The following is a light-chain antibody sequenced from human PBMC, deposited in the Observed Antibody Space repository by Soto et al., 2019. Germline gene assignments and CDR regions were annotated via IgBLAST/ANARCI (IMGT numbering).Light chain of an antibody. CDR1: SSDVGSYHP. J-gene: IGLJ2*01. Sequence: QSVLTQPASVSGSPGQSITISCTGTSSDVGSYHPVSWYQHHPGRAPELMIYEDNKRPSGVSIRFSGSKSGNTASLTISGLQAEDEADYYCCSYAGGSTPVIFGGGTKLTAL. CDR2: EDN. CDR3: CSYAGGSTPVI. V-gene: IGLV2-23*01.